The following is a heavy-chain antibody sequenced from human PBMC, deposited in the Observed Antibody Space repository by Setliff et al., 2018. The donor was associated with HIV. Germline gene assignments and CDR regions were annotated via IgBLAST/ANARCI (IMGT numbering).Heavy chain of an antibody. Sequence: AGGSLRLSCAASGFTFSNFWMDWVRQAPGKGLEWVATIKKDGSEIYYVDSVKGRFTISRDNARTSLYLEMSSLRGEDTAVYYCAGSRGYFVKADWGQGTLVTVSS. D-gene: IGHD3-22*01. CDR2: IKKDGSEI. J-gene: IGHJ4*02. V-gene: IGHV3-7*01. CDR3: AGSRGYFVKAD. CDR1: GFTFSNFW.